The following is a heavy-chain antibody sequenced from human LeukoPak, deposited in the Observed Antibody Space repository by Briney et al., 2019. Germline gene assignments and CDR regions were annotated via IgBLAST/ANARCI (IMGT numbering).Heavy chain of an antibody. V-gene: IGHV4-38-2*02. CDR2: IYHSGNT. CDR1: GYSISSGHY. Sequence: SSETLSLTXTVSGYSISSGHYWGWVRQPPGKGLEWIGSIYHSGNTYCNPSLKSRVTISVDTSKDQFSLNLSSVTAADTAVYYCARHGYIAVAGTVDYWGQGTLITVSS. CDR3: ARHGYIAVAGTVDY. D-gene: IGHD6-19*01. J-gene: IGHJ4*02.